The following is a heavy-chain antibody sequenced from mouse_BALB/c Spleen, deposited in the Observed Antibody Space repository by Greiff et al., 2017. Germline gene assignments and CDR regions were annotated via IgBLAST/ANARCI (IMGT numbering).Heavy chain of an antibody. CDR1: GYTFSSYW. V-gene: IGHV1-9*01. J-gene: IGHJ4*01. CDR2: ILPGSGST. CDR3: ARGGRESDASVYAMDY. Sequence: QVQLKQSGAELMKPGASVKISCKATGYTFSSYWIEWVKQRPGHGLEWIGDILPGSGSTHYNEKFKGKATFTADTSSNTAYMQVSSLSSDDSAVYYGARGGRESDASVYAMDYWGQGSSVTV.